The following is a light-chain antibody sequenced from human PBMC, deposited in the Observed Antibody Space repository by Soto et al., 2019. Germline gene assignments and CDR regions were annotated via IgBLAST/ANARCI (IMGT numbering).Light chain of an antibody. J-gene: IGLJ3*02. CDR2: SNN. CDR1: SSNIGSHT. V-gene: IGLV1-44*01. CDR3: AAWDDSLNGPL. Sequence: QSVLTQPPSASGTPGQRITISCSGSSSNIGSHTVNWHQQVPGTAPKLLIYSNNQRPSGVPDRFSGSKSGTSASLAVSGLQSEDEADYYCAAWDDSLNGPLFGGGTKLTVL.